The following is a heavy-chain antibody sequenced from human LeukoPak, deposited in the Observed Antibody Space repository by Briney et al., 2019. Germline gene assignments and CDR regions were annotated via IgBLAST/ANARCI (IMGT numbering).Heavy chain of an antibody. CDR3: ARLGRLWTTDY. CDR2: IYYSGST. V-gene: IGHV4-59*01. J-gene: IGHJ4*02. CDR1: GGSISPYY. Sequence: SETLSLTCTVSGGSISPYYWSWIRQPPGKGLEWIGYIYYSGSTNYNPSLKSRVTISVDTSKNQFSLKLSSVTAADTAVYYCARLGRLWTTDYWGQGTLVTVSS. D-gene: IGHD5-18*01.